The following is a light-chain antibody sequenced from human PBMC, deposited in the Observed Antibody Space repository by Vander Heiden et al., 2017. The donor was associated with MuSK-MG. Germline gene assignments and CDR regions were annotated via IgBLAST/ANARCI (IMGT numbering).Light chain of an antibody. Sequence: EIAMTQSPVTLSVSQGERATLSCRASQSVSRNLVWYQKKPGQAPRLLIYVASTRALGVEARFSGSGDGTEVSLTISSRQSEDFEVYYCQQENNGRPMCTFGQGTKVEIK. CDR2: VAS. CDR1: QSVSRN. CDR3: QQENNGRPMCT. J-gene: IGKJ2*02. V-gene: IGKV3-15*01.